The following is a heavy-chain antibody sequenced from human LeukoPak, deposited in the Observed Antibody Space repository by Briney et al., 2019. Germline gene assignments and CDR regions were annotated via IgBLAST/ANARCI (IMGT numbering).Heavy chain of an antibody. CDR3: ARVLPPGIHDY. Sequence: PSETLSLTCTVSGGSISSYYWSWIRQPPGKGLEWIGYIYYSGSTNYNPSLKSRVTISVDTSKNQFSLKLSSVTAEDTAVYYCARVLPPGIHDYWGQGTLVTVSS. D-gene: IGHD3-10*01. CDR1: GGSISSYY. J-gene: IGHJ4*02. CDR2: IYYSGST. V-gene: IGHV4-59*01.